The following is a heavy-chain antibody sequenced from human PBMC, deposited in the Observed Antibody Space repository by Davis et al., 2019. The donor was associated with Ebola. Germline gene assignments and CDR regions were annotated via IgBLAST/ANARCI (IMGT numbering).Heavy chain of an antibody. D-gene: IGHD3-10*01. V-gene: IGHV4-38-2*01. CDR2: MHYSGNT. Sequence: PSETLSLTCAVSGSSINSGHYWGWIRQPPGKGLELIGSMHYSGNTYYNSSLNSRVTISVDTSRNQFSLKLTSVTAADTAMYYCSERGSSVWGQGTLVTVTS. CDR1: GSSINSGHY. J-gene: IGHJ4*02. CDR3: SERGSSV.